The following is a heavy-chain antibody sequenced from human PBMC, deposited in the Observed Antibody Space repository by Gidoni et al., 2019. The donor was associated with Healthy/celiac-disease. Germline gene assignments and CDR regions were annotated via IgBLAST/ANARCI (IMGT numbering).Heavy chain of an antibody. CDR1: GYTFTGYS. D-gene: IGHD1-1*01. V-gene: IGHV1-2*02. CDR3: ARDMDWNDERPSDY. Sequence: QVQLVQSGAEVKKPGASVKVSCKASGYTFTGYSMHWVRQATGQGLEWMGWTNPNSGGKNYAQKFQGRVTMTRDTSISTAYMELSRLRSDDTAVYYCARDMDWNDERPSDYWGQGTLVTVSS. CDR2: TNPNSGGK. J-gene: IGHJ4*02.